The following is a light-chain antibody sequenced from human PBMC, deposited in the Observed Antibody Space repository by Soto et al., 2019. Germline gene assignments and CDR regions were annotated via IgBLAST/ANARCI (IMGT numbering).Light chain of an antibody. CDR2: AAS. Sequence: DIQMTQSPSSLSASVGHRFTITCRASQSISNYLNWYQQKPGKAPKLLSFAASNLQSGVPSRFSGSGSGTDFTLTISSLKTEDFANYYCQESYNTLTFTLGPGTKVDI. J-gene: IGKJ3*01. CDR3: QESYNTLTFT. V-gene: IGKV1-39*01. CDR1: QSISNY.